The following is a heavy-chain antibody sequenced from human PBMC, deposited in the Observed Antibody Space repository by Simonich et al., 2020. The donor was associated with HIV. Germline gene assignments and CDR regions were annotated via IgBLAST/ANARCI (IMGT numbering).Heavy chain of an antibody. Sequence: QVQLQQWGAGLLKPSETLSLTCAVYGGSFSGSYWSWIRQPPGKGLEWIGEINNSGSTNYNPSLKSRVTISVDTSKNQFSLKLSSVTAADTAVYYCARRHPTTVTTPYFDYWGQGTLVTVSS. J-gene: IGHJ4*02. V-gene: IGHV4-34*01. CDR1: GGSFSGSY. CDR2: INNSGST. CDR3: ARRHPTTVTTPYFDY. D-gene: IGHD4-17*01.